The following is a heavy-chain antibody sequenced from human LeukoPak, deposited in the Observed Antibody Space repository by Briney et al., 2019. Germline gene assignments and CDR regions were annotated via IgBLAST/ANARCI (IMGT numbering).Heavy chain of an antibody. CDR3: ARESPLMCSSTSCYNHGMDV. Sequence: GGSLRLSCAASGFTFSSYAMSWVRQAPGKGLEWVAVIWYDGSNKYYADSVKGRFTISRDNSKNTLYLQMNSLRAEDTAVYYCARESPLMCSSTSCYNHGMDVWGQGTTVTVSS. D-gene: IGHD2-2*02. V-gene: IGHV3-33*01. J-gene: IGHJ6*02. CDR1: GFTFSSYA. CDR2: IWYDGSNK.